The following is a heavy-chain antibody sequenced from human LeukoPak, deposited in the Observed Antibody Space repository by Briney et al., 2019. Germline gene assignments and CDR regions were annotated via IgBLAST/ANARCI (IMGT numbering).Heavy chain of an antibody. CDR2: ISASGGST. V-gene: IGHV3-23*01. D-gene: IGHD4-17*01. CDR1: GFTFSNTW. J-gene: IGHJ4*02. Sequence: GGSLRLSCAASGFTFSNTWMSWVRQAPGKGPEWVSGISASGGSTYYADSVKGRFTISRDNSKSTLYLQMKSLRAEDTALYYCARPTVPIDYWGQGTLVTVSS. CDR3: ARPTVPIDY.